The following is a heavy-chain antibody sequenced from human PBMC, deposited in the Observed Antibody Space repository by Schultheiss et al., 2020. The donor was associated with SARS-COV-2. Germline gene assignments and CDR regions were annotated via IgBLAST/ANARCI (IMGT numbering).Heavy chain of an antibody. Sequence: GGSLRLSCAASVFTFSSYGMHWVRQAPGKGLEWVAVISYDGSNKYYADSVKGRFTISRDNSKNTLYLQMNSLRAEDTAVYYCAKGDIVVVVAATTYYSYYGIDVWGQGTTVTVSS. J-gene: IGHJ6*02. CDR1: VFTFSSYG. D-gene: IGHD2-15*01. CDR2: ISYDGSNK. CDR3: AKGDIVVVVAATTYYSYYGIDV. V-gene: IGHV3-30*18.